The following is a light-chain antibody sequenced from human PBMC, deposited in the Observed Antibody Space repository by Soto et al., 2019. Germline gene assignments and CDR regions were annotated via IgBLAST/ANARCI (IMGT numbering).Light chain of an antibody. CDR3: QQRTNWPPIT. CDR1: QSVSSF. J-gene: IGKJ5*01. CDR2: DAS. Sequence: EIVFTQSPCTLSLSPGERATLSCRASQSVSSFLAWYQQKPGQAPRLLIYDASNRATGIPARFSGSGSGTDFTLTISSLEPDDFAVYYCQQRTNWPPITFGQGTRLEI. V-gene: IGKV3-11*01.